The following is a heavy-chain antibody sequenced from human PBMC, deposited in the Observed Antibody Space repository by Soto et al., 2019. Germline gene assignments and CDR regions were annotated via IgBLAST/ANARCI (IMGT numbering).Heavy chain of an antibody. CDR2: ISSSTTYT. CDR1: GYTFSDYY. D-gene: IGHD6-25*01. J-gene: IGHJ4*02. V-gene: IGHV3-11*06. Sequence: LRLSCAASGYTFSDYYMSWIRQAPGKGLEWVSFISSSTTYTNYGDSVKGRFTISRDNAKNSLYLQMNSLRADDTAVYYCGRGGAAAAVDYWGQGTLVTVSS. CDR3: GRGGAAAAVDY.